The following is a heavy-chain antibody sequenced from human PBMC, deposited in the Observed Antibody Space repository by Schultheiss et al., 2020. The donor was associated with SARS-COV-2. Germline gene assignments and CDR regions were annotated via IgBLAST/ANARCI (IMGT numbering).Heavy chain of an antibody. V-gene: IGHV3-7*03. Sequence: GGSLRLSCAASGFTFSSYEMNWVRQAPGKGLEWVANIKQDGSVKHYVASVRGRFIASRDNAKNSLDLQMNSLRVDDTAVYYCVKEGEEMGTSWGQGTLVTVSS. D-gene: IGHD1-1*01. CDR2: IKQDGSVK. J-gene: IGHJ4*02. CDR3: VKEGEEMGTS. CDR1: GFTFSSYE.